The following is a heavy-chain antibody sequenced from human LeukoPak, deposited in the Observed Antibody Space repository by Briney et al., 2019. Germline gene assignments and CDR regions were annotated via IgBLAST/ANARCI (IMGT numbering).Heavy chain of an antibody. CDR3: ARSGGVVVPAEGPQGHYYYSYYMDV. D-gene: IGHD2-2*01. J-gene: IGHJ6*03. CDR1: GFTFSTYN. Sequence: GGSLRLSCAASGFTFSTYNMNWVRQAPGKGREWVSYISSSSSTMYYADSVKGGFTISIDNANSSLYLQMTSLRAEDTAVYYCARSGGVVVPAEGPQGHYYYSYYMDVWGKGTTVTVSS. V-gene: IGHV3-48*01. CDR2: ISSSSSTM.